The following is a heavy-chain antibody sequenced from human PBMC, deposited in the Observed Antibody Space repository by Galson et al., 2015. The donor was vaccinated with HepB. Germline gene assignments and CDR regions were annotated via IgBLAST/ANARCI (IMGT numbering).Heavy chain of an antibody. CDR2: INTNTGNP. Sequence: SVKVSCKASGYTFTSYAMNWVRQAPRQGLEWMGWINTNTGNPTYAQGFTGRFVFSLDTSVSTAYLQISSLRAEDTAVYYCARDLGYRSGKYQLLPYYFDYWGQGTLVTVSS. CDR3: ARDLGYRSGKYQLLPYYFDY. CDR1: GYTFTSYA. J-gene: IGHJ4*02. D-gene: IGHD2-2*01. V-gene: IGHV7-4-1*02.